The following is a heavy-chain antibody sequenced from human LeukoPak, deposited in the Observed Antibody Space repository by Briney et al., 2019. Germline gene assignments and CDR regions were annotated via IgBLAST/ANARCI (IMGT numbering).Heavy chain of an antibody. D-gene: IGHD6-6*01. Sequence: SGGSLRLSCAASGFTFSSYGMHWFRQAPGKGLEWVAFIRYDGSNKYYADSVKGRFTISRDNSKNTLYLQMNSLRAEDTAVYYCAKDTTIAYSSSSLDYWGQGTLVTVSS. J-gene: IGHJ4*02. V-gene: IGHV3-30*02. CDR3: AKDTTIAYSSSSLDY. CDR2: IRYDGSNK. CDR1: GFTFSSYG.